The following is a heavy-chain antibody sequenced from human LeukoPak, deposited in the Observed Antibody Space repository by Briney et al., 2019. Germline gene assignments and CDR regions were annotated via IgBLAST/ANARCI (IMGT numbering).Heavy chain of an antibody. Sequence: ASVKVSCKVSGYTLTELSMHWVRQAPGKGLEWMGGFDPEDGETIYAQKFQGRVTMTEDTSTDTAYMELSSLRSEDTAVYYCARELRTPTIAAAGYNWFDPWGQGTLVTVSS. CDR1: GYTLTELS. D-gene: IGHD6-13*01. CDR2: FDPEDGET. J-gene: IGHJ5*02. V-gene: IGHV1-24*01. CDR3: ARELRTPTIAAAGYNWFDP.